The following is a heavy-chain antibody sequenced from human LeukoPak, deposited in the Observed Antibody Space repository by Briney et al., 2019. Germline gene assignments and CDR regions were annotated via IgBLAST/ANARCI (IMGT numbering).Heavy chain of an antibody. CDR2: INTDGRST. D-gene: IGHD2-15*01. Sequence: PGGSLRLSCAASGFSFSDYWVHWVRQAPGKGLMWVSRINTDGRSTSYVDSVKGRFTISRDNAKNTPYLQMNSLRVEDTAVYYCARVPPRIRGGTFDIWGQGTMVTVSS. CDR3: ARVPPRIRGGTFDI. V-gene: IGHV3-74*01. J-gene: IGHJ3*02. CDR1: GFSFSDYW.